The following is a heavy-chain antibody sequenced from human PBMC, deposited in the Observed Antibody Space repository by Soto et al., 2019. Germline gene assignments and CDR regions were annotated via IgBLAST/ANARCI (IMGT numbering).Heavy chain of an antibody. Sequence: QVQLVQSGAEVKKPGSSVKVSCKASGGTFSSYTISWVRQAPGQGLEWMGRIIPILGIANYAQKFQGRVTITADKSTSTAYMELSSLRSEDTAVYYCASLYGSGWYSFDYWGQGTLVTVSS. CDR1: GGTFSSYT. J-gene: IGHJ4*02. V-gene: IGHV1-69*02. CDR2: IIPILGIA. D-gene: IGHD6-19*01. CDR3: ASLYGSGWYSFDY.